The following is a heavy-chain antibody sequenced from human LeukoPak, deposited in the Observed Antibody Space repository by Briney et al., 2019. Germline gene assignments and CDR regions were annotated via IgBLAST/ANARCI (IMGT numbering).Heavy chain of an antibody. V-gene: IGHV3-23*01. J-gene: IGHJ4*02. CDR3: ARPPPTQSITGTTEVPSNY. CDR1: GFTFSSYA. D-gene: IGHD1-7*01. CDR2: ISGSGGST. Sequence: GGSLRLSCAASGFTFSSYAMSWVRQAPGKGLEWVSAISGSGGSTYYADSVKGRFTISRDNAKNSLYLQMNSLRAEDTAVYYCARPPPTQSITGTTEVPSNYWGQGTLVTVSS.